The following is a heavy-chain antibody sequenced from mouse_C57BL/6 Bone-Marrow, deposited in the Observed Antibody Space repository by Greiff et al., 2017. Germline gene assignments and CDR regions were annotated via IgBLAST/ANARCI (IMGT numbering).Heavy chain of an antibody. J-gene: IGHJ2*01. V-gene: IGHV14-4*01. CDR3: TTVYYYGSFDY. CDR2: IDPENGDT. CDR1: GFNIKDDY. D-gene: IGHD1-1*01. Sequence: VQLQQSGAELVRPGASVKLSCTASGFNIKDDYMHWVKQRPEQGLEWIGWIDPENGDTEYASKFQGKATITADTSSNTAYLQLSSLTSADTAVYYCTTVYYYGSFDYWGQGTTLTVSS.